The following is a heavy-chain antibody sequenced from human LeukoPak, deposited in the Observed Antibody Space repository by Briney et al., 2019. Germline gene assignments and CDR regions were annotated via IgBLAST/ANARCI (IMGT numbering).Heavy chain of an antibody. CDR2: IYYSGST. V-gene: IGHV4-39*02. CDR1: GGSIRSGSHY. J-gene: IGHJ4*02. Sequence: SETLSLTCTVSGGSIRSGSHYWAWIRPPPGKGLEWIGSIYYSGSTYYTPSLENRVTISIDTSKNHFSLKLSSLSAADTSVYYCARRDDSGGNLVDLWGQGTLVAVS. D-gene: IGHD3-22*01. CDR3: ARRDDSGGNLVDL.